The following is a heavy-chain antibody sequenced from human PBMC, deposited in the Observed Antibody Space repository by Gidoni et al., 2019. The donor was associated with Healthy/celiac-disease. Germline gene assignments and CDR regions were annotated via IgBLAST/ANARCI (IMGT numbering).Heavy chain of an antibody. CDR3: ASSSVLRFLEWLNGYYYGMDV. D-gene: IGHD3-3*01. V-gene: IGHV1-69*01. CDR2: IIPIFGTA. Sequence: QVQLVQSGAEVKKPGSSVKVSCKASGGTFSSYAISWGRQAPGQGLEWMGGIIPIFGTANYAQKFQGRVTITADESTSTAYMELSSLRSEDTAVYYCASSSVLRFLEWLNGYYYGMDVWGQGTTVTVSS. J-gene: IGHJ6*02. CDR1: GGTFSSYA.